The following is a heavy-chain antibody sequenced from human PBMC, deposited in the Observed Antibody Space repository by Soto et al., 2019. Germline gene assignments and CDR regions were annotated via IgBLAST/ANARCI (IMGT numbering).Heavy chain of an antibody. CDR3: ARVVATMVRGVSWLYYFDY. J-gene: IGHJ4*02. CDR2: INHSGST. Sequence: PSETLSLTCAVCGGSFSGYYWSWIRQPPGKGLEWIGEINHSGSTNYNPSLKSRVTISVDTSKNQFSLKLSSVTAADTAVYYCARVVATMVRGVSWLYYFDYWGQGTLVTVSS. D-gene: IGHD3-10*01. CDR1: GGSFSGYY. V-gene: IGHV4-34*01.